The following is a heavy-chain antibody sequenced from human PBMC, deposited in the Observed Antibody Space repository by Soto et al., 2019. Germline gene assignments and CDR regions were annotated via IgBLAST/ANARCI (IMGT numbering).Heavy chain of an antibody. CDR3: ARGTQPQYSSGYQAYFDY. Sequence: ASVKVSCKASGYTFTGHYIHWVRQAPEQGPEWMGEIGPESGATRYAQRFQGRVTMTRDMSITTVYMELNNLSSVTAADTAVYYCARGTQPQYSSGYQAYFDYWGQGTLVTVSS. CDR2: IGPESGAT. V-gene: IGHV1-2*02. CDR1: GYTFTGHY. J-gene: IGHJ4*02. D-gene: IGHD3-22*01.